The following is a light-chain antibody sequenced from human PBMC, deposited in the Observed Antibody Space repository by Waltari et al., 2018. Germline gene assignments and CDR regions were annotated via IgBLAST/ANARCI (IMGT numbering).Light chain of an antibody. CDR1: ETIANSF. CDR2: LGS. CDR3: QQYHSTPRGT. V-gene: IGKV3-20*01. J-gene: IGKJ1*01. Sequence: DIVLTQSPGTLSLAPGESATVSCRASETIANSFLAWYQQQPAQPPRLLMYLGSNRASGIPDRFRGSGSGAEFTLTISSLQAEDVAVYYCQQYHSTPRGTFGQGTKVEIK.